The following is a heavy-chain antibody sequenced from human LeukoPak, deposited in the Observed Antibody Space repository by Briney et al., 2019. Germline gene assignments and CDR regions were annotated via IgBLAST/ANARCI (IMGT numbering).Heavy chain of an antibody. V-gene: IGHV3-21*01. J-gene: IGHJ4*02. CDR3: ASPGVLGTHYFDY. CDR1: GFTFSSYS. Sequence: VGSLRLSCAASGFTFSSYSMNWVRQAPGKGLEWVSSISSSSSYIYYADSVKGRFTISRDNAKNSLYLQMNSLRAEDTAVYYCASPGVLGTHYFDYWGQGTLVTVSS. CDR2: ISSSSSYI. D-gene: IGHD1-1*01.